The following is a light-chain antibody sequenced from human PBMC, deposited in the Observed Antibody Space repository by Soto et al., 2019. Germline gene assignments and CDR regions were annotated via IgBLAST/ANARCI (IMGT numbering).Light chain of an antibody. Sequence: QSVLSQPASVSGSPGQSITISCTGTSSDVGDFEYVSWYQHQPGKAPKLIIYDVTKRPSGVSNRFSGSKSGNTASLTISGIQAEDEGDYYCGSITRSSTSVFGTGTKLTVL. CDR3: GSITRSSTSV. CDR1: SSDVGDFEY. CDR2: DVT. J-gene: IGLJ1*01. V-gene: IGLV2-14*01.